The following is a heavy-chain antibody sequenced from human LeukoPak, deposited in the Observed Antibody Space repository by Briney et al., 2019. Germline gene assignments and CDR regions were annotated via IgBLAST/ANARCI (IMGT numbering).Heavy chain of an antibody. Sequence: PSETLSLTCTVSGGSISSYYWSWIRQPPGKGLEWIGYIYYSRSTNYNPSLKSRVTISVDTSKNQFSLKLSSVTAADTAVYYCARLGSGASGWARNWFDPWGQGTLVTVSS. CDR1: GGSISSYY. V-gene: IGHV4-59*08. CDR3: ARLGSGASGWARNWFDP. J-gene: IGHJ5*02. CDR2: IYYSRST. D-gene: IGHD6-19*01.